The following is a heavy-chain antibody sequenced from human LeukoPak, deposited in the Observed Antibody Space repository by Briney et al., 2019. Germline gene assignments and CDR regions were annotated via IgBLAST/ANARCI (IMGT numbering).Heavy chain of an antibody. CDR3: ARDRSGKCAFDI. Sequence: ASVKVSCKASGYTFTGYYMHWVRQAPGQGLEWMGWINPNSGGTNYAQKFQGRVTMTRDTSISTAYMELSRLRSDDTAVYYCARDRSGKCAFDIWGQGTMVTVSS. V-gene: IGHV1-2*02. J-gene: IGHJ3*02. CDR1: GYTFTGYY. D-gene: IGHD1-26*01. CDR2: INPNSGGT.